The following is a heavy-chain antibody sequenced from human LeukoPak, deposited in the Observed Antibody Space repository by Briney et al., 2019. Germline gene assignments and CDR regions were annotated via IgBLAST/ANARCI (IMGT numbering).Heavy chain of an antibody. D-gene: IGHD6-6*01. CDR2: IYYSGST. CDR1: GGSISSYY. V-gene: IGHV4-59*01. J-gene: IGHJ6*02. CDR3: ARGHSSSSTGAFWYYYYGMDV. Sequence: SETLSLTCTVSGGSISSYYWSWIRQPPGKGLEWVGYIYYSGSTNYNPSLKSRVTISVATSKNQFSLKLSSVTAAATAVYYCARGHSSSSTGAFWYYYYGMDVWGQGTTVTVSS.